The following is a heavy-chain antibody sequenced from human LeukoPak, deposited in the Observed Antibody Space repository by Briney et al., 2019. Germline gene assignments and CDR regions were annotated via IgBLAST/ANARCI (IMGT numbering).Heavy chain of an antibody. V-gene: IGHV1-18*01. CDR3: ARVVVGYGDYKFDY. CDR1: GYTFTSYG. D-gene: IGHD4-17*01. CDR2: ISAYNGNT. Sequence: APVKVSCKASGYTFTSYGISWVRQAPGQGLEWMGWISAYNGNTNYAQKLQGRVTMTTDTSTSTAYMELRSLRSDDTAVYYCARVVVGYGDYKFDYWGQGTLVTVSS. J-gene: IGHJ4*02.